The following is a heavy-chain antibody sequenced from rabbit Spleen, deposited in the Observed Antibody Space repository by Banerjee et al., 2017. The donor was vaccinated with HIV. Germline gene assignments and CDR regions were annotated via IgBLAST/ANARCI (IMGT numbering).Heavy chain of an antibody. CDR2: INIVTGKS. Sequence: EQLEESGGGLVKPEGSLTLTCKASGVSLNDKDVMCWVRQAPGKGLEWIACINIVTGKSVYASWAKGRFMMSRTSSTTVTLQMTSLTAADTATYFCARIRNGYWDVFDLWGQGTLVTVS. CDR3: ARIRNGYWDVFDL. J-gene: IGHJ2*01. CDR1: GVSLNDKDV. V-gene: IGHV1S45*01. D-gene: IGHD1-1*01.